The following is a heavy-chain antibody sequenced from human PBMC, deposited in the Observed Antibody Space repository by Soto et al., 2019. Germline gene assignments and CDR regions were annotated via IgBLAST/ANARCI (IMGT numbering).Heavy chain of an antibody. V-gene: IGHV4-59*04. CDR1: GGSISSYY. J-gene: IGHJ5*01. CDR2: IYHSGST. CDR3: GRRTPVAGGWVDS. Sequence: PSETLSLTCTVSGGSISSYYWSWIRQPPGKGLEWIGYIYHSGSTYYNPSLKSRVTISVDSSNNQFSLKVTSVSAADTAVYYCGRRTPVAGGWVDSWGQGTLVTVSS. D-gene: IGHD6-19*01.